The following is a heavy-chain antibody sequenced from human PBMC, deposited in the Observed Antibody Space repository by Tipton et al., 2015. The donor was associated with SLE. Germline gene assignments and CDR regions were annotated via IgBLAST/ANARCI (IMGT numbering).Heavy chain of an antibody. J-gene: IGHJ3*01. CDR3: ARDLTRVPYVFDA. D-gene: IGHD1-14*01. CDR1: GFTFSSFE. Sequence: SLRLSCAASGFTFSSFEMKWVRQAPGKGLEGVSHISQSGSDIYYADSVKGRFSITRDNAKNSLYLQMNSLRPEDTALYYCARDLTRVPYVFDAWGRGTMVTVSS. CDR2: ISQSGSDI. V-gene: IGHV3-48*03.